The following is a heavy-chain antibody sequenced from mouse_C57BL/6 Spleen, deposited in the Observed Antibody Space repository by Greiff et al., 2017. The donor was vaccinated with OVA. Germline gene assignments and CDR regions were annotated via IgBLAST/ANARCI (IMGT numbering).Heavy chain of an antibody. CDR2: IHPNSGST. J-gene: IGHJ4*01. Sequence: QVQLQQPGAELVKPGASVKLSCKASGYTFTSYWMHWVKQRPGQGLEWIGMIHPNSGSTNYNEKFKSKATLTVDKSSSTAYMQLSSLTSEDSAVYYCARSLYSNYGGFYAMDYWGQGTSVTVSS. D-gene: IGHD2-5*01. V-gene: IGHV1-64*01. CDR3: ARSLYSNYGGFYAMDY. CDR1: GYTFTSYW.